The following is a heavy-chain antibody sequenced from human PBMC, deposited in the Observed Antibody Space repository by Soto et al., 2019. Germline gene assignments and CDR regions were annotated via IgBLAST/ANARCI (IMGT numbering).Heavy chain of an antibody. Sequence: SETLSLTCIVSRASSSSYFWNWIRQPAGKGLEWIGRVFGSGGTNYNPSLKSRVTMSIDTSNDSFSLKLTSVTAADTAVYFCATAAETTPGLFDSWGQGTLVTVSS. CDR1: RASSSSYF. D-gene: IGHD6-25*01. V-gene: IGHV4-4*07. CDR2: VFGSGGT. CDR3: ATAAETTPGLFDS. J-gene: IGHJ4*02.